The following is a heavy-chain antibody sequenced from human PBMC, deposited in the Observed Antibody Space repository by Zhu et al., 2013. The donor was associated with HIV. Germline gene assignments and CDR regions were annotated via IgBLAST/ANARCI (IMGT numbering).Heavy chain of an antibody. Sequence: EVQLLESGGGLVQPGGSLRLSCAASGFTFSNYAMNWVRQAPGKGLEWVSGVSRSGDSPRYADSVKGRFTISRDNPKNTLYLQMNTLRVEDTAVYYCAKLTVAKYDFWSAFDCWGQGTLVTVSS. J-gene: IGHJ4*02. CDR2: VSRSGDSP. CDR3: AKLTVAKYDFWSAFDC. V-gene: IGHV3-23*01. D-gene: IGHD3-3*01. CDR1: GFTFSNYA.